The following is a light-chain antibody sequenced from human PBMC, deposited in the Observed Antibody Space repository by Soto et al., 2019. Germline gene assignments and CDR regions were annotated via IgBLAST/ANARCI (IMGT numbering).Light chain of an antibody. J-gene: IGKJ4*01. CDR3: QHLNTYPA. V-gene: IGKV1-9*01. Sequence: DLPLTQSPSFLSASVGDRVTITCRASQGIGSYLGWYQQTPGKAPKLLIYGASTLHSGVPSRFSGSGSGTEFTLTVSSLQPEDVATYYCQHLNTYPAFGGGTKVEI. CDR1: QGIGSY. CDR2: GAS.